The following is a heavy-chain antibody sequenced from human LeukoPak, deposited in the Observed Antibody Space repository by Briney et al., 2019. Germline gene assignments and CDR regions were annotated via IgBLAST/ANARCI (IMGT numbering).Heavy chain of an antibody. CDR2: IHYGGSS. CDR3: VLAPNSNWFDF. J-gene: IGHJ5*01. Sequence: SETLSLTCSVSGDSISSFYWNWIRQPPGRGLEWIGNIHYGGSSIYNPSLKSRVTISIDTSRKQFFLKLSSVTAADTAVYYCVLAPNSNWFDFWGQGTLVTVSS. CDR1: GDSISSFY. V-gene: IGHV4-59*08. D-gene: IGHD2-15*01.